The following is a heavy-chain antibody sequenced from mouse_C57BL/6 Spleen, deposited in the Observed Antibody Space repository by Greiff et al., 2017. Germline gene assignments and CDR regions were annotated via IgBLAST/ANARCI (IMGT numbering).Heavy chain of an antibody. D-gene: IGHD2-1*01. V-gene: IGHV1-80*01. J-gene: IGHJ2*01. CDR2: IYPGDGDT. Sequence: QVQLQQSGAELVKPGASVKISCKASGYAFSSYWMNWVKQRPGKGLEWIGQIYPGDGDTNYNGKFKGKATLTADKSSSTAYMQLSSLTSEDSAVYFCARAGFSYGNYFDYWGQGTTLTVSS. CDR1: GYAFSSYW. CDR3: ARAGFSYGNYFDY.